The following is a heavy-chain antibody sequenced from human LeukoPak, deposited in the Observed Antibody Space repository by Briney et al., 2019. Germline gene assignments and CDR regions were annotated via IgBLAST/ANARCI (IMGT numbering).Heavy chain of an antibody. CDR1: GYTFTSYD. CDR2: MNPNSGNT. D-gene: IGHD7-27*01. Sequence: ASVKVSCKASGYTFTSYDINWVRQATGQGLEWMGWMNPNSGNTGYAQKFQARVTMTRDTSISTAYMELSSLRSEDTAIYYCARVKLGIEDSWGQGTLVTVSP. J-gene: IGHJ4*02. V-gene: IGHV1-8*01. CDR3: ARVKLGIEDS.